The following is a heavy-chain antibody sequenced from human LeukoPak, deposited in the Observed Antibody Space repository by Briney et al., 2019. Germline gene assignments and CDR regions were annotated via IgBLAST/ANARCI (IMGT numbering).Heavy chain of an antibody. Sequence: GGSLRLSCAASGFTFSRYWMSWVRQAPGTGLEWVANIKQDGSEKYYVDSVKGRFTISRDNAKNSLYLQMNSLRAEDTAVYYCAREYCSGGTCYLPGYWGQGTLVTVSS. D-gene: IGHD2-15*01. CDR1: GFTFSRYW. CDR2: IKQDGSEK. CDR3: AREYCSGGTCYLPGY. J-gene: IGHJ4*02. V-gene: IGHV3-7*03.